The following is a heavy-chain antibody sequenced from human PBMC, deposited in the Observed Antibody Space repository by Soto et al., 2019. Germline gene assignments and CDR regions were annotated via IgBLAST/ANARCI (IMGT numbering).Heavy chain of an antibody. J-gene: IGHJ4*02. Sequence: RCASCSGCVCSYYCSWTRKHQGKGLEWIGYVHYTGSTNYNSPLKSRVTISVDTSKNQFSLKLSSVTAADTAVYYCARGIYDSSGYYTRVFDYWGPGTLVTVPS. V-gene: IGHV4-59*02. CDR2: VHYTGST. CDR1: SGCVCSYY. D-gene: IGHD3-22*01. CDR3: ARGIYDSSGYYTRVFDY.